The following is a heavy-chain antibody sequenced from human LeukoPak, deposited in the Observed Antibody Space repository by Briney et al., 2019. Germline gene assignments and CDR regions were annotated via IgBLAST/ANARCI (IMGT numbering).Heavy chain of an antibody. CDR1: GGTSSRHW. CDR3: ARGYYDIDY. V-gene: IGHV3-74*01. J-gene: IGHJ4*02. Sequence: GGSLRLSCAASGGTSSRHWMHWVRQAPGKGLVWVSRINSDGSSTSYADSVKGRFTISRDNAKNTQSRQMNSLRPGDTAVYTCARGYYDIDYWGQGTLVTVSS. D-gene: IGHD3-9*01. CDR2: INSDGSST.